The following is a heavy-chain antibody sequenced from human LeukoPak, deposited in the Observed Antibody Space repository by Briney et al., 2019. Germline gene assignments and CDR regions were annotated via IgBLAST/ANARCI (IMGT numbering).Heavy chain of an antibody. V-gene: IGHV3-7*01. D-gene: IGHD4-17*01. CDR1: GFTFSRYW. CDR3: ARVITVYNDYEEVAEYFQH. J-gene: IGHJ1*01. Sequence: GGSLRLSCAASGFTFSRYWMSWVRQAPGKGLEWVANIREDGSDKYYVDSVKGRFTISSDNSKNSLYLQMNSLRAEDTAVYDCARVITVYNDYEEVAEYFQHWGQGTLVIVSS. CDR2: IREDGSDK.